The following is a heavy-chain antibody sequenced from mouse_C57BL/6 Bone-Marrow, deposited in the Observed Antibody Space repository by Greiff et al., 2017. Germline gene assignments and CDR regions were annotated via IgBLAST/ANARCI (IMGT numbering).Heavy chain of an antibody. CDR2: IWWDDDK. CDR3: ARRESRVVATLYCYFDV. CDR1: GFSLSTFGMG. Sequence: QVTLKESGPGILQPSQTLSLTCSFSGFSLSTFGMGVGWIRQPSGKGLEWLAHIWWDDDKYYNPALKSRLTISTETSKNQVFFKSANVETADTATYCCARRESRVVATLYCYFDVWGTGTTVTVSS. V-gene: IGHV8-8*01. J-gene: IGHJ1*03. D-gene: IGHD1-1*02.